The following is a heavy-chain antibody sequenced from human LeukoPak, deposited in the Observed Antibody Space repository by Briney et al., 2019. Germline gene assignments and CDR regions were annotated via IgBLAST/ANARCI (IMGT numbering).Heavy chain of an antibody. J-gene: IGHJ4*02. CDR1: GGSFSGCY. CDR3: ARGLVVVAASPYFDY. Sequence: SETLSLTCAVYGGSFSGCYWSWIRQPPGKGLEWIGEINHSGSTNYNPSLKSRVTISVDTSKNQFSLKLSSVTAADTAVYYCARGLVVVAASPYFDYWGQGTLVTVSS. V-gene: IGHV4-34*01. CDR2: INHSGST. D-gene: IGHD2-15*01.